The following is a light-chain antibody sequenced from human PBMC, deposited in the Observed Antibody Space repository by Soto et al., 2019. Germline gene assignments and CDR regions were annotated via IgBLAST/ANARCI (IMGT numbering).Light chain of an antibody. V-gene: IGKV3-20*01. J-gene: IGKJ4*01. CDR1: QSVASNY. CDR2: DAS. CDR3: QQYGSSPLT. Sequence: EVVMTQSPATLSVSPGDTATLSCRASQSVASNYLGWYQQKPGQAPRVLIFDASIRATGIPDRFSGSGSGTDFSLTISRLEPEDFAVYYCQQYGSSPLTFGGGTKVDIK.